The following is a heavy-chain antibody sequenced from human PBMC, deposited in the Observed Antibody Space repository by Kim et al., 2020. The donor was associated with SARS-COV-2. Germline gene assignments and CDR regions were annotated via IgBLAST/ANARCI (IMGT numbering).Heavy chain of an antibody. D-gene: IGHD6-6*01. CDR1: GGSFSGYY. J-gene: IGHJ5*02. CDR2: INHSGST. CDR3: ARGFSKTQYSSSSIWFDP. Sequence: SETLSLTCAVYGGSFSGYYWSWIRQPPGKGLEWIGEINHSGSTNYNPSLKSRVTISVDTSKNQFSLKLSSVTAADTAVYYCARGFSKTQYSSSSIWFDP. V-gene: IGHV4-34*01.